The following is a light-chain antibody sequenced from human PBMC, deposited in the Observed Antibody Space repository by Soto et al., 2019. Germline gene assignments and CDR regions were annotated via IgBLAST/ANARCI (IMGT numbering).Light chain of an antibody. J-gene: IGKJ4*01. V-gene: IGKV1-12*01. CDR3: LQSNSFPIT. Sequence: DIQMTQSPSSVSASVGDGVTISCRASQSIASWLAWYQQRPGKAPRLLIYAASRLQRGVPSRFSGSESGTDFTLTISNLQPEDFATYYCLQSNSFPITFGGGTKVDIK. CDR1: QSIASW. CDR2: AAS.